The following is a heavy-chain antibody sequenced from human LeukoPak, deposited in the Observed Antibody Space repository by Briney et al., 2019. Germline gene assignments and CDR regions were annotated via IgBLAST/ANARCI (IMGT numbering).Heavy chain of an antibody. CDR2: IRSKANSYAT. D-gene: IGHD4-17*01. CDR3: ARLRHESYFDY. CDR1: GFTFSGSA. V-gene: IGHV3-73*01. Sequence: PGGSLRLSCAASGFTFSGSAMHWVRQASGKGLEWVGRIRSKANSYATAYAASVKGRFTISRDDSKNTAYLQMNSLKTEDTAVYYCARLRHESYFDYWGQGTLVTVSS. J-gene: IGHJ4*02.